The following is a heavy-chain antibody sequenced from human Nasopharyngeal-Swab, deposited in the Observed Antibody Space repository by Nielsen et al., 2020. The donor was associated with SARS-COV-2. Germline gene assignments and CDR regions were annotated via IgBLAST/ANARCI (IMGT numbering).Heavy chain of an antibody. CDR1: GESFSGYY. Sequence: SETLSLTCAVYGESFSGYYWSWIRQPPGKGLEWIGEINHSGSTNYNPSLKSRVTISVDKSKNQFSLKLSSVTAADTAVYYCARGGVPAAIRYYYYMDVWGKGTTVTVSS. D-gene: IGHD2-2*01. CDR3: ARGGVPAAIRYYYYMDV. V-gene: IGHV4-34*01. J-gene: IGHJ6*03. CDR2: INHSGST.